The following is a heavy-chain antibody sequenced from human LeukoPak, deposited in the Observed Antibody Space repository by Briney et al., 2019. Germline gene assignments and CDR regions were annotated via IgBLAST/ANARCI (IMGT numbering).Heavy chain of an antibody. Sequence: PSETLSLTCTVSGGSISSYYWSWIRQPPGKGLEWIGYIYYSGSTNYNPSLKSRVTISVDTSKNQFSLKLSSVTAADTAVYYCAAVGATSAAFDIWGQGTMVTVSS. V-gene: IGHV4-59*01. CDR1: GGSISSYY. CDR2: IYYSGST. J-gene: IGHJ3*02. D-gene: IGHD1-26*01. CDR3: AAVGATSAAFDI.